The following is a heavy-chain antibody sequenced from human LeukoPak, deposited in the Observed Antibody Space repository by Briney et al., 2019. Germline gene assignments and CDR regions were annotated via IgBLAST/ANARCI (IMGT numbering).Heavy chain of an antibody. Sequence: ASVKVSCKVSGYTLTELSMHWVRQAPGKGLEWMGGFDPEDGETIYAQKFQGRVTMTEDTSTDTAYMELSSLRSGDTAVYYCATPSGSYYRWFDPWGQGTLVTVSS. J-gene: IGHJ5*02. D-gene: IGHD1-26*01. CDR1: GYTLTELS. V-gene: IGHV1-24*01. CDR3: ATPSGSYYRWFDP. CDR2: FDPEDGET.